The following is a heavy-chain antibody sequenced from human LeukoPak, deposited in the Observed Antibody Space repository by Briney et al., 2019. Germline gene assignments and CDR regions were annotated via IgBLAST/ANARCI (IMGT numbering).Heavy chain of an antibody. CDR3: AKSHSGTNFYPFDY. V-gene: IGHV3-21*01. Sequence: GGSLRLSCAASGFTFSSYSMNWVRQAPGKGLEWVSSISSSSSYIYYADSVKGRFTISRDNAKNSLYLQMNSLRAEDTAVYYCAKSHSGTNFYPFDYWGQGTLVTVSS. CDR1: GFTFSSYS. D-gene: IGHD1-26*01. J-gene: IGHJ4*02. CDR2: ISSSSSYI.